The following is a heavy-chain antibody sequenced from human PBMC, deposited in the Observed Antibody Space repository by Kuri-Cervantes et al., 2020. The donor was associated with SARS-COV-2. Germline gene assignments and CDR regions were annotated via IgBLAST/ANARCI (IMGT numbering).Heavy chain of an antibody. Sequence: LPLTCAASGFTFSSYSMNWVRQAPGKGLEWVSYTSSSSSTIYYADSVKGRFTISRDNAKNSLYLQMNSLRAEDTAVYYCARESGVDWGSDAFDIWGQGTMVTVSS. J-gene: IGHJ3*02. CDR2: TSSSSSTI. V-gene: IGHV3-48*01. CDR1: GFTFSSYS. D-gene: IGHD7-27*01. CDR3: ARESGVDWGSDAFDI.